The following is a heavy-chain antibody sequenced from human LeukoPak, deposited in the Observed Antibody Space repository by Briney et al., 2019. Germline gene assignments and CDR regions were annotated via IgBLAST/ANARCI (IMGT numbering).Heavy chain of an antibody. CDR1: GFTFSSSW. D-gene: IGHD3-22*01. Sequence: GGSLRLSCAASGFTFSSSWMHWVRQAPGKGLVWVSRINTDGSSTDYADSVKGRFTISRDNAKNTLYLQMNSLRAEDTAVYYCARTNHYYDRSGYYRYWGQGTLVTVSS. V-gene: IGHV3-74*01. J-gene: IGHJ4*02. CDR3: ARTNHYYDRSGYYRY. CDR2: INTDGSST.